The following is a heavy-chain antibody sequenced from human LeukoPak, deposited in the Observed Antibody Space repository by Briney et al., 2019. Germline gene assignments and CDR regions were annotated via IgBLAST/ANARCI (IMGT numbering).Heavy chain of an antibody. J-gene: IGHJ5*02. D-gene: IGHD3-10*01. V-gene: IGHV1-8*01. CDR2: MNPNSGNT. CDR3: ARTMVRGVIIKRVWFDP. Sequence: ASVKVSCKASGYTFTSYDINWVRQATGQGLEWMGWMNPNSGNTGYALKFQGRVTMTRNTSISTAYMELSSLRSEDTAVYYCARTMVRGVIIKRVWFDPWGQGTLVTVSS. CDR1: GYTFTSYD.